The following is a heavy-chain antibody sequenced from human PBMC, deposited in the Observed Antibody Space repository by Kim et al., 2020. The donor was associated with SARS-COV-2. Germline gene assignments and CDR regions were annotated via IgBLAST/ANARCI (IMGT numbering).Heavy chain of an antibody. CDR3: ARDRAVVVPADADY. V-gene: IGHV1-18*01. Sequence: AQKLQGRVTMTTDTSTSTAYMELRSLRSDDTAVYYCARDRAVVVPADADYWGQGTLVTVSS. J-gene: IGHJ4*02. D-gene: IGHD2-2*01.